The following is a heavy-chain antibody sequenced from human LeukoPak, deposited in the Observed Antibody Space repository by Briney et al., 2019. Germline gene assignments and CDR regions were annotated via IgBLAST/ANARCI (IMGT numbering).Heavy chain of an antibody. D-gene: IGHD6-19*01. Sequence: GGSLRLSCAASGFTFNNYAMSWVRQAPGKGLEWVSSISSGGSTYYADSVKVRFTISRDNSKNTLYPQMNSLRAEDTAVYYCAKGMRYSSGWYYFDYWGQGTLVTVSS. CDR3: AKGMRYSSGWYYFDY. J-gene: IGHJ4*02. CDR1: GFTFNNYA. CDR2: ISSGGST. V-gene: IGHV3-23*01.